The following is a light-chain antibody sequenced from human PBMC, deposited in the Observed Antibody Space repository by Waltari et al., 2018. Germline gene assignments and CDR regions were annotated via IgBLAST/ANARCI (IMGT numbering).Light chain of an antibody. CDR3: SSYTSSSTYVV. CDR1: SSDVGDYNY. Sequence: QSALTQPASVSGSPGQSITISCTGTSSDVGDYNYVSWYQRHPGKAHKLIIFDVSNRPSGVSNRFSGSKSGDTASLTISGLQAEDEADYYCSSYTSSSTYVVFGGGTKLTVL. J-gene: IGLJ2*01. CDR2: DVS. V-gene: IGLV2-14*03.